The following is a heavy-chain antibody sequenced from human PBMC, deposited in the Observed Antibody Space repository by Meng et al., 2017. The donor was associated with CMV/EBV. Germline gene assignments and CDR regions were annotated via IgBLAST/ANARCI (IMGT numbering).Heavy chain of an antibody. CDR3: VREGDNPFDY. CDR2: TYYSGST. Sequence: QVQLQESGPGLVKPSQSLSLTCTFSGGSISRGDYDWSWIRQPPGKGLEWIGYTYYSGSTYYNPSLTSRVTISVDTSKNQFSLKLSSVTAADTAVYYCVREGDNPFDYWGQGTLVTVSS. J-gene: IGHJ4*02. V-gene: IGHV4-30-4*08. D-gene: IGHD2-21*02. CDR1: GGSISRGDYD.